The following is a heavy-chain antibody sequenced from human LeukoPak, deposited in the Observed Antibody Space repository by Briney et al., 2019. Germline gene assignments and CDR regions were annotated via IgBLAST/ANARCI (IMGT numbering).Heavy chain of an antibody. CDR3: ARVTGSGSFDY. J-gene: IGHJ4*02. V-gene: IGHV4-30-4*01. Sequence: SQTLSLTCTVSGGSISSGDNYWSWLRQPPGKGLEWIGYIYYSGSTYYNPSLKSRVTISVDTSKNQFSLRLASVTAADTAVYYCARVTGSGSFDYWGQGTLVTVSS. D-gene: IGHD3-10*01. CDR1: GGSISSGDNY. CDR2: IYYSGST.